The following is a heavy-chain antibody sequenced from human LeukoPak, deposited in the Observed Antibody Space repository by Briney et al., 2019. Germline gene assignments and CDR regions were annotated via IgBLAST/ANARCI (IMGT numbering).Heavy chain of an antibody. CDR2: IYHGGST. V-gene: IGHV4-39*07. Sequence: PSETLSLTCTVSGGSISSSGYYWGWIRQPPGKGLEWIGSIYHGGSTYYNPSLKSRVTISVDTSKNQFSLKLGSVTAADTAVYYCARDLGYYYDSSGYYYSWYYFDYWGQGTLVTVSS. D-gene: IGHD3-22*01. CDR3: ARDLGYYYDSSGYYYSWYYFDY. J-gene: IGHJ4*02. CDR1: GGSISSSGYY.